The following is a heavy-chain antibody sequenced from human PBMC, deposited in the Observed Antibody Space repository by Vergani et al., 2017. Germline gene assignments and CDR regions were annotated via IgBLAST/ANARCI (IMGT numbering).Heavy chain of an antibody. CDR3: ARESITGTTLGWFDP. V-gene: IGHV4-59*01. J-gene: IGHJ5*02. CDR2: IYYSGST. D-gene: IGHD1-7*01. Sequence: QVQLQESGPGLVKPSETLSLTCTVSGVSISSYYWSWIRQPPGKGLEWIGYIYYSGSTNYNPSLKSRVTISVDTSKNQFSLKLSSVTAADTAVYYCARESITGTTLGWFDPWGQGTLVTVSS. CDR1: GVSISSYY.